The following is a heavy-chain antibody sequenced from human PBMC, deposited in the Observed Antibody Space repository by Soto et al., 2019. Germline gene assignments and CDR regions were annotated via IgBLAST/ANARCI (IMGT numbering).Heavy chain of an antibody. CDR2: ISGSGAGT. D-gene: IGHD3-16*01. J-gene: IGHJ4*02. Sequence: QVSESGGGLGQPGGSLRLSCTVSGLTFRSFAMSWVRQAPGKGLEWVSTISGSGAGTYYADSVKGRFTISRDNSKNTLYLQMNSLRAEDRAVYYCAQNKGLRLENYGFDYWGQGTLVTVSS. CDR3: AQNKGLRLENYGFDY. CDR1: GLTFRSFA. V-gene: IGHV3-23*01.